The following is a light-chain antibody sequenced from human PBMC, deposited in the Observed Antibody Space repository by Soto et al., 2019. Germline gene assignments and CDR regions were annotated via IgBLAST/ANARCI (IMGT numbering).Light chain of an antibody. J-gene: IGKJ5*01. CDR3: HQEDNRPKV. V-gene: IGKV3-15*01. CDR2: GAS. CDR1: QSVSSN. Sequence: WVTAGERDSLSFGASQSVSSNLAWYQQKPGQAPRLIIYGASTRSTRIPAKFSGIGSRTSFTPTIPILQSEDQAVHFCHQEDNRPKVLGQGTRLEIK.